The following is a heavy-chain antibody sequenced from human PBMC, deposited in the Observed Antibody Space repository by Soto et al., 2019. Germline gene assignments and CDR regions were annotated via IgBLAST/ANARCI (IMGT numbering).Heavy chain of an antibody. V-gene: IGHV3-72*01. CDR1: GFTFSDHY. CDR2: TKHKREKYTT. Sequence: EVQLVESGGGLVQPGRSLRLSCAASGFTFSDHYMDWARQAPGKGLEWVGRTKHKREKYTTEYAASVKGRFTISRDDSRNTLYLQLNSLTTEDTAVYYCVCFISGVLHWGQGTLVTVSS. D-gene: IGHD3-3*01. J-gene: IGHJ4*02. CDR3: VCFISGVLH.